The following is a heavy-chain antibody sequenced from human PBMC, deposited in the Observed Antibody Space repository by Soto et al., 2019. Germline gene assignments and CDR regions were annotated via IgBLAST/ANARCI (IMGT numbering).Heavy chain of an antibody. V-gene: IGHV4-31*03. Sequence: QVQLQESGPGLVKPSQTLSLTCTVSGGSISSGGYYWRWIRQHPGKGLEWIGDIYYSGSTYYNPSLKSRFTISVDTSKEQMSQKPSSVTAADTAVYYYARAKLRPGDFDIWGQGTMVTVSS. CDR1: GGSISSGGYY. CDR3: ARAKLRPGDFDI. CDR2: IYYSGST. D-gene: IGHD3-10*01. J-gene: IGHJ3*02.